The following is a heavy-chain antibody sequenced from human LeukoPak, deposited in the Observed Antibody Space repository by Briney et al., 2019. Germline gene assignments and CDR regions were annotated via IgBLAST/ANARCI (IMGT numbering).Heavy chain of an antibody. CDR1: GDTFTSHD. V-gene: IGHV1-8*01. CDR3: ARGDYGDYAYNWFDP. D-gene: IGHD4-17*01. J-gene: IGHJ5*02. CDR2: VNPNSGNT. Sequence: ASVTVSCKVSGDTFTSHDINWVRQATGQGLEWMGWVNPNSGNTGYAQKFQGRVTITRNTSISTAYMELSSLRSEDTAVYYCARGDYGDYAYNWFDPWGQGTLVTVSS.